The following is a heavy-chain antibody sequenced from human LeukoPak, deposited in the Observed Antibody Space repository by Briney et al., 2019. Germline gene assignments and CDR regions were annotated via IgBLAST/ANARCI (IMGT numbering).Heavy chain of an antibody. V-gene: IGHV3-9*03. D-gene: IGHD3-16*01. CDR1: GFTFDDYA. CDR3: EKAGGPGSNYYSMDV. Sequence: PGRSLRLSCAASGFTFDDYAMHWVRQAPGKGLEWVSGISWNSGSIGYADSVKGRFTISRDNAKNSLYLQMNSLRAEDMALYYCEKAGGPGSNYYSMDVWGKGTTATVPS. CDR2: ISWNSGSI. J-gene: IGHJ6*03.